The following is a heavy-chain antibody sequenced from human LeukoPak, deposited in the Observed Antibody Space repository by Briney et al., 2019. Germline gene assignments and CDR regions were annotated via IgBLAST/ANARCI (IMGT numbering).Heavy chain of an antibody. Sequence: GGSLRLSCAASGFTFSIYWMHWVRQAPGKGLVWVSRINSDGSSTSYADSVKGRFTISRDNAKTTLYLQMHSLRAEDTAVYYCARGGYCSSTSCYTVPYYMDVWGKGTTVTVSS. J-gene: IGHJ6*03. CDR2: INSDGSST. D-gene: IGHD2-2*02. CDR1: GFTFSIYW. CDR3: ARGGYCSSTSCYTVPYYMDV. V-gene: IGHV3-74*01.